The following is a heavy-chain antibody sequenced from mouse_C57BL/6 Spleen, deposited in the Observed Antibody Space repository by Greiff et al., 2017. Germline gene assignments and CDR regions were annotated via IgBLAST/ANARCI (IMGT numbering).Heavy chain of an antibody. Sequence: EVQGVESGGGLVQPGGSMKLSCVASGFTFSNYWMNWVRQSPEKGLEWVAQIRLKSDNYATHYAESVKGRFTISRDDSKSSVYLQMNNLRAEDTGIYYCTGGSYYSNPGGFAYWGQGTLVTVSA. V-gene: IGHV6-3*01. CDR1: GFTFSNYW. D-gene: IGHD2-5*01. CDR2: IRLKSDNYAT. J-gene: IGHJ3*01. CDR3: TGGSYYSNPGGFAY.